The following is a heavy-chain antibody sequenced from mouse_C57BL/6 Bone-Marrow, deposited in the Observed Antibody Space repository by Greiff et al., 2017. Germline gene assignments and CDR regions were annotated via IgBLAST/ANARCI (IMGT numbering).Heavy chain of an antibody. CDR2: IYPGDGDT. V-gene: IGHV1-82*01. J-gene: IGHJ2*01. Sequence: QVQLQQSGPELVKPGASVKISCKASGYAFTSSWMNWVKQRPGKGLEWIGLIYPGDGDTNYNRKFKGKATLTADKSSSTAYMQLSSLTSEDSAVYFCARELWLIDYWGQGTTLTVSS. CDR3: ARELWLIDY. D-gene: IGHD3-1*01. CDR1: GYAFTSSW.